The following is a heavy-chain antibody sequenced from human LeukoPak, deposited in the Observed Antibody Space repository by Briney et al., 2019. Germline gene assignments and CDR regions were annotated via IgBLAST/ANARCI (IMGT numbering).Heavy chain of an antibody. D-gene: IGHD3-10*01. CDR1: GGSISSSSYY. V-gene: IGHV4-39*01. CDR2: IYYSGST. Sequence: PSETLSLTCTVSGGSISSSSYYWGWIRQPPGKGLEWIGSIYYSGSTYYNPSLKSRVTISVDMSKNQFSLKLSSVTAADTAVYYCASSPGRVLYGSGSYYNDYWGQGTLVTVSS. J-gene: IGHJ4*02. CDR3: ASSPGRVLYGSGSYYNDY.